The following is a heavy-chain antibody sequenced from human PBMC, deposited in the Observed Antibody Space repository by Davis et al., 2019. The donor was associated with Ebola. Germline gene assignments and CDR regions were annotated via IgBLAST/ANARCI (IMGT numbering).Heavy chain of an antibody. D-gene: IGHD1-7*01. CDR2: IYPDDSDI. Sequence: GESLKISCKASGYRFTRYWIGWVRQMPGRGLQWMGIIYPDDSDITYSPSFQGQVTISADKSITTAYLQWSSLKASDTAVYYCARSGWNYGSHFDYWGQGTLVTVSS. V-gene: IGHV5-51*01. CDR3: ARSGWNYGSHFDY. J-gene: IGHJ4*02. CDR1: GYRFTRYW.